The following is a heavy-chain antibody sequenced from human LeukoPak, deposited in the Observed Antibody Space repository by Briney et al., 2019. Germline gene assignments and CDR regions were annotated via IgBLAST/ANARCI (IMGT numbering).Heavy chain of an antibody. CDR3: ARSRRGFGELWTVLYYFDY. V-gene: IGHV1-69*13. CDR2: IIPIFGTA. CDR1: GGTFSSYA. D-gene: IGHD3-10*01. Sequence: SVKVSCKASGGTFSSYAISWVRQAPGQGLEWMGGIIPIFGTANYAQKFQGRVTITADESTSTACMELSSLRSEDTAVYYCARSRRGFGELWTVLYYFDYWGQGTLVTVTS. J-gene: IGHJ4*02.